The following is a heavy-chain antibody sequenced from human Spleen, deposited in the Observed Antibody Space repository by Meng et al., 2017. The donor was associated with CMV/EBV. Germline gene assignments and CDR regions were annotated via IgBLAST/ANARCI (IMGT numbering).Heavy chain of an antibody. J-gene: IGHJ4*02. D-gene: IGHD4-17*01. CDR1: GGTFSSYA. CDR2: IIPIFGTA. Sequence: SVKVSCKASGGTFSSYAISWVRQAPGQGLEWMGGIIPIFGTANYAQKFQGRVTITTDESTSTAYMKLSSLRSEDTAVYYCARGGLRDPNYFDYWGQGTLVTVSS. CDR3: ARGGLRDPNYFDY. V-gene: IGHV1-69*05.